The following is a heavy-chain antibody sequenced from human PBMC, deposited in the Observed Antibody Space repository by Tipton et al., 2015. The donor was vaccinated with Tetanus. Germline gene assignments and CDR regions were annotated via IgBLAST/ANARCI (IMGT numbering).Heavy chain of an antibody. CDR1: GGSFSSYF. CDR2: IYYSGST. D-gene: IGHD4-23*01. CDR3: ATMTPVDWYFDL. J-gene: IGHJ2*01. Sequence: PGLVKPSETLSLTCAVYGGSFSSYFWSWIRQSPGQGLEWIGLIYYSGSTSYNPSLKSRVTISVDTSKNQLSLKLTSVTAADTAVYYCATMTPVDWYFDLWGRGTLVTVSS. V-gene: IGHV4-59*01.